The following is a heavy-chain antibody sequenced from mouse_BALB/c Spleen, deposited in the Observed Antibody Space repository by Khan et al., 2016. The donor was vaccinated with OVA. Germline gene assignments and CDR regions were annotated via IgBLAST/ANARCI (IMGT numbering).Heavy chain of an antibody. CDR2: MIYSGYT. D-gene: IGHD1-3*01. V-gene: IGHV3-8*02. CDR3: ARSTYKSAFAY. CDR1: GDSITSGF. J-gene: IGHJ3*01. Sequence: EVQLQESGPSLVQPSQTLSLTCSVTGDSITSGFWSWVRKFPGNKLEYMGYMIYSGYTYYNPSLKGRFSITRHTSTNQYYLQLNSVTTEDTATYYCARSTYKSAFAYWGQGALVTVSA.